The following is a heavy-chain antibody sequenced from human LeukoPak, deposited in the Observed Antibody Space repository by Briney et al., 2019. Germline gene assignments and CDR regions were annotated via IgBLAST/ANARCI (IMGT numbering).Heavy chain of an antibody. D-gene: IGHD2-2*01. CDR2: IYHSGST. CDR3: ARDGGSSTSFYDP. CDR1: GYSISSGYY. Sequence: PSETLSLTCTVSGYSISSGYYWGWIRQPPGKGLEWIGSIYHSGSTYYNPSLKSRVTISVDTSKNQFSLKLSSVTAADTAVYYCARDGGSSTSFYDPWGQGTLVTVSS. J-gene: IGHJ5*02. V-gene: IGHV4-38-2*02.